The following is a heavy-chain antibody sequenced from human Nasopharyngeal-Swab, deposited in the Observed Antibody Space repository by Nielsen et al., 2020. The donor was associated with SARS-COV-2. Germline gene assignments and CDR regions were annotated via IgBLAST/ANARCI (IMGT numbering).Heavy chain of an antibody. Sequence: GESLRISCAASGFTFSDYYMSRIRQAPGKGLEWVSYISSSGSTIYYADSVKGRFTISRDNAKNSLYLQMNSLRAEDTAVYYCANHLPGTYYFDYWGQGTLVTVSS. V-gene: IGHV3-11*01. J-gene: IGHJ4*02. D-gene: IGHD3-10*01. CDR2: ISSSGSTI. CDR3: ANHLPGTYYFDY. CDR1: GFTFSDYY.